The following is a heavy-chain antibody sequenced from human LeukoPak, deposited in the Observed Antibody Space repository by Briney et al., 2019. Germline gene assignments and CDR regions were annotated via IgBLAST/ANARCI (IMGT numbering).Heavy chain of an antibody. CDR3: ARDLHSGSYW. CDR2: IYYSGST. CDR1: GGSISSSSYY. V-gene: IGHV4-39*07. Sequence: PSETLSLTCTVSGGSISSSSYYWGWIRQPPGKGLEWIGSIYYSGSTYYNPSLKSRVTISVDTSKNQFSLKLSSVTAADTAVYYCARDLHSGSYWWGQGTLVTVSS. D-gene: IGHD1-26*01. J-gene: IGHJ4*02.